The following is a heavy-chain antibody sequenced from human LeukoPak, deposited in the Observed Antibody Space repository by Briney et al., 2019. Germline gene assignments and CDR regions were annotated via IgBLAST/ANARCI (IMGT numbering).Heavy chain of an antibody. J-gene: IGHJ3*02. CDR1: GASISSTSYY. CDR2: INHSGST. Sequence: PSDTLSLTCTVSGASISSTSYYWGWIRQPPGKGLEWIGEINHSGSTNYNPSLKSRVTISVDTSKNQFSLKLSSVTAADTAVYYCARALSSGWYPIDAFDIWGQGTMVTVSS. V-gene: IGHV4-39*07. CDR3: ARALSSGWYPIDAFDI. D-gene: IGHD6-19*01.